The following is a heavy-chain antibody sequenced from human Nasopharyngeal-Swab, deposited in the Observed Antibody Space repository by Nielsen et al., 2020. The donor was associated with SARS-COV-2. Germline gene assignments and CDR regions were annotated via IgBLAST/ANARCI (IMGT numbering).Heavy chain of an antibody. D-gene: IGHD3-16*02. CDR3: ARVALGSYLRGRGMDV. J-gene: IGHJ6*02. CDR2: FYNSGIS. V-gene: IGHV4-59*11. CDR1: GDSISSLY. Sequence: SETLSLTCTVSGDSISSLYWSWIRQAPGKGLEWIGYFYNSGISNYNPSLKSRVTMSVDTSKNQFSLNLTSVTAADTAVYYCARVALGSYLRGRGMDVWGQGTTVTVSS.